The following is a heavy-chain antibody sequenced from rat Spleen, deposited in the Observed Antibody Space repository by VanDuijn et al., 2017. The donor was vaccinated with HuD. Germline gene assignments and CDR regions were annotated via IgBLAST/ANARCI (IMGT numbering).Heavy chain of an antibody. CDR3: ARHGGLRNWFAY. CDR1: GFTFSNYD. Sequence: EVQLVESGGGLVQPGRSMKLSCAASGFTFSNYDMAWVRQAPKKGLEWVATISTDGDSTYYRDSVKGRFTVSRDDASSTLYLQMDSLRSDDTATYYCARHGGLRNWFAYWGQGTLVTVSS. J-gene: IGHJ3*01. V-gene: IGHV5-25*01. CDR2: ISTDGDST.